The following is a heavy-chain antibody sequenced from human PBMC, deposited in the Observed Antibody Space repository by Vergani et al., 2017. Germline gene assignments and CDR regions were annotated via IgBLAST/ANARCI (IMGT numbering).Heavy chain of an antibody. V-gene: IGHV3-30*02. J-gene: IGHJ6*03. D-gene: IGHD2-2*01. Sequence: VQLVESGGGLVQPGGSLRLSCAASGFTFSIYGMHWFRQAPGKGLEWVAFIRYDGSNKYYADSVKGRCTISRDNSKNTLYLQMNSLRADDTAVYYCAKDVLRRGVVPAASYYMDVWGKGTTVTVSS. CDR3: AKDVLRRGVVPAASYYMDV. CDR1: GFTFSIYG. CDR2: IRYDGSNK.